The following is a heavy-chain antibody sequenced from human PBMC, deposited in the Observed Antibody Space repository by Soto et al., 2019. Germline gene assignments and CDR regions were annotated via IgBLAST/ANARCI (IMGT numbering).Heavy chain of an antibody. V-gene: IGHV4-30-4*01. CDR3: ARSKIYDSSGYTPGSFDY. CDR1: GGSISSGDYY. D-gene: IGHD3-22*01. Sequence: SETLSLTCTVSGGSISSGDYYWSWIRQPPGKGLEWIGYIYYSGSTYYNPSLKSRVTISVDTSKNQFSLKLSSVTAADTAVYYCARSKIYDSSGYTPGSFDYWGQGTLVTVSS. CDR2: IYYSGST. J-gene: IGHJ4*02.